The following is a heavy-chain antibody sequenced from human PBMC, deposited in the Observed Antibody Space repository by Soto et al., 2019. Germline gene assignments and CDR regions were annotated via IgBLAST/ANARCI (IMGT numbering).Heavy chain of an antibody. CDR1: GYTFTSYD. CDR2: MNPNSGNT. D-gene: IGHD6-6*01. Sequence: GASVKVSCKASGYTFTSYDINWVRQATGQGLEWMGWMNPNSGNTGYAQKFQGRVTMTRNTSTSTAYMELSSLRSEDTAVYYCARGGSVEYSSSSDAFDIWGQGTMVTVSS. V-gene: IGHV1-8*01. J-gene: IGHJ3*02. CDR3: ARGGSVEYSSSSDAFDI.